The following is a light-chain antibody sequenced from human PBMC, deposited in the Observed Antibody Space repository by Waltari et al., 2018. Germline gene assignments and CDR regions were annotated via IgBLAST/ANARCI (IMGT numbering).Light chain of an antibody. J-gene: IGLJ2*01. CDR3: CSYAGSYPYVV. CDR1: SSDVGGYNY. CDR2: DVS. V-gene: IGLV2-11*01. Sequence: QSALTQPRSVSGSPGQSVTIPCTGTSSDVGGYNYVSCYQPLPGNAPKLMIYDVSKRPSGVPDRFPGSKSGNTASLTISGLQAEDEADYYCCSYAGSYPYVVFGGGTKLTVL.